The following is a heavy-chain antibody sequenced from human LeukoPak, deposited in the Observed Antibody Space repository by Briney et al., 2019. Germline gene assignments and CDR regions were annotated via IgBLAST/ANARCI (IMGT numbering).Heavy chain of an antibody. J-gene: IGHJ4*02. CDR2: INSDGSST. CDR3: ARDQGAAIDY. CDR1: GFTFSSYW. D-gene: IGHD1-26*01. V-gene: IGHV3-74*01. Sequence: GGSLKLSCAASGFTFSSYWMHWVRQAPGKGLVWVSRINSDGSSTRYADSVKGRFTISRDNTKNTLHLQMNSLRAEDTAVYYCARDQGAAIDYWGQGTLVTVSS.